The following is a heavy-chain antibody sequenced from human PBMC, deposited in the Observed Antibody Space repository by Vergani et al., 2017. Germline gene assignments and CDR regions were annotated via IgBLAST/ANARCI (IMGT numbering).Heavy chain of an antibody. CDR1: GGSISSYY. Sequence: QVQLPESGPGLVKPSETLSLTCTVSGGSISSYYWSWIRQPPGKGLEWIGYIYYSGSTNYNPSLKSRVTISVDTSKNQFSLKRSSVTAADTAVYFCARHESGYNYAYRYYFDYWGQGTLVTVSS. D-gene: IGHD5-18*01. V-gene: IGHV4-59*08. CDR3: ARHESGYNYAYRYYFDY. J-gene: IGHJ4*02. CDR2: IYYSGST.